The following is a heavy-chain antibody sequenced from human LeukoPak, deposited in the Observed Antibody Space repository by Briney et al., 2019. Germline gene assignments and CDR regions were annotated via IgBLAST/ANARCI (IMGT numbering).Heavy chain of an antibody. Sequence: GGSLRLSCAPSGFIFSDSTLHWVRQASGKGPEWVGRIGSKRNNYATKYADSVRGRFTISRDDSKNTAYLQVNSLKIEDTAMYYCTRGRYGSGSFDYWGQGTLVTVSS. V-gene: IGHV3-73*01. D-gene: IGHD3-10*01. CDR3: TRGRYGSGSFDY. J-gene: IGHJ4*02. CDR1: GFIFSDST. CDR2: IGSKRNNYAT.